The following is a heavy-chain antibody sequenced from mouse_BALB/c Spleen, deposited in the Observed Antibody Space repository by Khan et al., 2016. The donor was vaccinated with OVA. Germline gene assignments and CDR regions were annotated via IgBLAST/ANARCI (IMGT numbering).Heavy chain of an antibody. J-gene: IGHJ3*01. V-gene: IGHV1S137*01. Sequence: VQLQQSGAELVRPGVSVKISCKGSGYTFTDFTMHWVKQSHAMSLEWIGVISTYYGDATYNQKFKDKATMTVDKSSSTAYMELARLTSEDSAIYYCTRRGEGNRFAYWGQGTLVTGSA. CDR2: ISTYYGDA. CDR3: TRRGEGNRFAY. CDR1: GYTFTDFT.